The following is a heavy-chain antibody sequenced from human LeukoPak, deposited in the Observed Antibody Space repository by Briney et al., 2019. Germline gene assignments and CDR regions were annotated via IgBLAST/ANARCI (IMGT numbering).Heavy chain of an antibody. D-gene: IGHD5-24*01. J-gene: IGHJ2*01. Sequence: SETLSLTCAVYGGSFSAYYWSWIRQPPGKGLEWIGEVNHSGSTNYNPSLKSRVTISVDTSKNQFSLKLSSATAADTAVYYCARYGKGRWLTSTRPFWYFDLWGRGTLVTVSS. CDR3: ARYGKGRWLTSTRPFWYFDL. V-gene: IGHV4-34*01. CDR1: GGSFSAYY. CDR2: VNHSGST.